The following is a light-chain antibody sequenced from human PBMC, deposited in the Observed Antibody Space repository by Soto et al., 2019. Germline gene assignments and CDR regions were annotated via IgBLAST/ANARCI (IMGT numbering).Light chain of an antibody. CDR1: RSNIGSHS. CDR3: ATWDDGLSGHV. V-gene: IGLV1-47*02. CDR2: NNN. J-gene: IGLJ1*01. Sequence: QPVLTQPPSASGTPGQRVTISGSGSRSNIGSHSVHWYQHLPGTAPKLLIQNNNQRPSGVPDRFSGSKSGTSVSLAITGRRSEDEADYYCATWDDGLSGHVFGTGTKLTVL.